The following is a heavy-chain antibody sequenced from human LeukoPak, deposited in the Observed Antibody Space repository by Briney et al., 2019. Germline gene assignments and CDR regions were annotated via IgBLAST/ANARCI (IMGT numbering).Heavy chain of an antibody. Sequence: GGSLRLSCAASGFTFSSYSMNWVRQAPGKGLEWVSVIYSGGDTYYADSVKGRFIISRDNSKNTLYLQMNSLRAEDTAVYYCARDYYGDFPRYWGQGTLVTVSS. CDR3: ARDYYGDFPRY. V-gene: IGHV3-53*01. CDR2: IYSGGDT. D-gene: IGHD4-17*01. J-gene: IGHJ4*02. CDR1: GFTFSSYS.